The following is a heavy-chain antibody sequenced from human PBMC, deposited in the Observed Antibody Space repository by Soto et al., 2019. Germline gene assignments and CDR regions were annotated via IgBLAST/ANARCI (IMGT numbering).Heavy chain of an antibody. CDR2: INDSGNI. CDR1: GGSFSGYQ. CDR3: ARGLILWFGELSRRGGYYYYMDV. V-gene: IGHV4-34*01. Sequence: QVQLQQWGAGLLKPSETLSLTCAVYGGSFSGYQWSWIRQTPGKGLEWIGEINDSGNINYNPSLKRRVIILIDTPKKQISLKLSSVTAADTAVYYCARGLILWFGELSRRGGYYYYMDVWGKGTTVTVSS. D-gene: IGHD3-10*01. J-gene: IGHJ6*03.